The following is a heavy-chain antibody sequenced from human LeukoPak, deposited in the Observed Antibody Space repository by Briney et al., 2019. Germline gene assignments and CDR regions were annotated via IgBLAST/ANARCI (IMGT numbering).Heavy chain of an antibody. J-gene: IGHJ4*02. V-gene: IGHV3-23*01. CDR1: GFTFSSYA. CDR2: ISGSGGST. D-gene: IGHD3-16*02. Sequence: GGSLRLSCAASGFTFSSYAMSWVRQAPGKGLEWVSAISGSGGSTCYADSVKGRFTISRDNSKNTLYLQMNSLRAEDTAVYYCAKDEWSYDYVWGSYRSTPDYWGQGTLVTVSS. CDR3: AKDEWSYDYVWGSYRSTPDY.